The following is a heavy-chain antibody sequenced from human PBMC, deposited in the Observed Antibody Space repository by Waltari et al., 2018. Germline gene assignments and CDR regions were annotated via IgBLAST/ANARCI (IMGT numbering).Heavy chain of an antibody. CDR3: AGSPDYYYDSSGNTAPHY. CDR1: GYTFTGYY. CDR2: INPNSGGT. Sequence: QVQLVQSGAEVKKPGASVKVSCKASGYTFTGYYMHWVRQAPGQGLEWMGWINPNSGGTNYAQKFQGRVTMTRDTSISTAYMELSRLRSDDMAVYYCAGSPDYYYDSSGNTAPHYWSQGTLVTVSS. V-gene: IGHV1-2*02. D-gene: IGHD3-22*01. J-gene: IGHJ4*02.